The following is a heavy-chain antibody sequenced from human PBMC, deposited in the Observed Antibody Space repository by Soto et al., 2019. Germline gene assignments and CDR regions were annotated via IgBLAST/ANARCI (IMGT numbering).Heavy chain of an antibody. CDR3: ARDPNNSSSWWLDP. Sequence: AGRSLRLSCAGSGFTFGDYYMTWIRQAPGKGLEWVSYISYGSSYTNYADSVKGRFTISRDNAKNSLFLQMNNLRTEDTAVYFCARDPNNSSSWWLDPRGRGALVTVSS. V-gene: IGHV3-11*06. J-gene: IGHJ5*02. CDR2: ISYGSSYT. CDR1: GFTFGDYY. D-gene: IGHD6-6*01.